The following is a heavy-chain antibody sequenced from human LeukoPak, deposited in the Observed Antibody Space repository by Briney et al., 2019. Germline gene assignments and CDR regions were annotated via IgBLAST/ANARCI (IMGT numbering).Heavy chain of an antibody. CDR3: ARHLDDDFWTD. V-gene: IGHV4-59*08. J-gene: IGHJ4*02. Sequence: SETLSLTCTVSGGSISSYYWSWIRQPPGKGPEWIGYIYYSGSTNYNPSLKSRVTISVDTSKNQFSLKLSSVTAADTAVYYCARHLDDDFWTDWGQGTLVTVSS. D-gene: IGHD3-3*01. CDR2: IYYSGST. CDR1: GGSISSYY.